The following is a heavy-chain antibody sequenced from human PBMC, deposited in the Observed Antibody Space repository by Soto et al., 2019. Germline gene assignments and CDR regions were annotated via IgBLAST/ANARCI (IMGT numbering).Heavy chain of an antibody. Sequence: PGGSLRLSCAASGFTFDDYAMHWVRQAPGKGLEWVSGISWNSNNIHYADSVRGRFTISRDNAKNSLYLQMNSLRVEDTALYYCAKWAHQWLQGSYFDFWGQGTLVTVSS. CDR2: ISWNSNNI. J-gene: IGHJ4*02. CDR3: AKWAHQWLQGSYFDF. D-gene: IGHD5-18*01. CDR1: GFTFDDYA. V-gene: IGHV3-9*01.